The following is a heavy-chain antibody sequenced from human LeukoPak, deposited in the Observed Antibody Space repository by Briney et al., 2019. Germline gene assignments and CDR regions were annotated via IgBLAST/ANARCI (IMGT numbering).Heavy chain of an antibody. D-gene: IGHD2-15*01. J-gene: IGHJ5*02. Sequence: ASEKVSCKASGYTFTSYGISWVRQAPGQGLEWMGWISAYNGNTNYAQKLQGRVTMTTDTSTSTAYMELRSLRSDDTAVYYCAREVVAATGDQTHWFDPWGQGTLVTVSS. CDR3: AREVVAATGDQTHWFDP. V-gene: IGHV1-18*01. CDR1: GYTFTSYG. CDR2: ISAYNGNT.